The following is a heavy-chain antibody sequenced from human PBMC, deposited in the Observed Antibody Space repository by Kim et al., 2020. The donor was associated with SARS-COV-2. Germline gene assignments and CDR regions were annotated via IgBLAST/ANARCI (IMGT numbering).Heavy chain of an antibody. Sequence: RYSPSFQGQVTISADKSISTAYLQWSSLKASDTAMYYCARSRHSSGWYGYWGQGTLVTVSS. V-gene: IGHV5-51*01. CDR3: ARSRHSSGWYGY. J-gene: IGHJ4*02. D-gene: IGHD6-19*01.